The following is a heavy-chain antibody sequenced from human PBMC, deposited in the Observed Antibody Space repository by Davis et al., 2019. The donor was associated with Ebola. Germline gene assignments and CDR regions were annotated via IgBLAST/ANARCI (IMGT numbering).Heavy chain of an antibody. CDR3: ARVRITMVQGVIITGWFDP. D-gene: IGHD3-10*01. Sequence: GESLKISCTASGFTFSNYEMNWACQAPGKGLEWVSYITSGAGIYYAYSVKGRFTISRDNAKNSLYLQMNSLRAEDTAVYYCARVRITMVQGVIITGWFDPWGQGTLVTVSS. CDR1: GFTFSNYE. V-gene: IGHV3-48*03. CDR2: ITSGAGI. J-gene: IGHJ5*02.